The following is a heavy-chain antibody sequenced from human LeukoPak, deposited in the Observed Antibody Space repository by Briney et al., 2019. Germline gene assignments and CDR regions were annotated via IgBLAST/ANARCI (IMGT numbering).Heavy chain of an antibody. CDR3: AKGYCSGGSCYFGWFDP. CDR1: GFTVGSNY. Sequence: PGGSLRLFCAASGFTVGSNYMSWVRQTPGKGLEWVSLIYSGGSTYYADSVKGRFTISRDNSKNTLYLQMNSLRAEDTAVYFCAKGYCSGGSCYFGWFDPWGQGTLVTVSS. CDR2: IYSGGST. V-gene: IGHV3-53*01. J-gene: IGHJ5*02. D-gene: IGHD2-15*01.